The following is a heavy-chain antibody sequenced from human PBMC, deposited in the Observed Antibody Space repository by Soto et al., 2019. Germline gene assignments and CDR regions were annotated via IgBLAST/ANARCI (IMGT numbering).Heavy chain of an antibody. Sequence: SQTLSLTCAISGDSVSSNAAAWNWIRQSPSRGLEWLGRTYYRSKWYNDYAVSVRGRININPDTSKNQLSLQLNSVTPEDTAVYYCKREIMATLGVFDWWGRGTLVIVSS. V-gene: IGHV6-1*01. CDR1: GDSVSSNAAA. CDR2: TYYRSKWYN. CDR3: KREIMATLGVFDW. D-gene: IGHD5-12*01. J-gene: IGHJ4*02.